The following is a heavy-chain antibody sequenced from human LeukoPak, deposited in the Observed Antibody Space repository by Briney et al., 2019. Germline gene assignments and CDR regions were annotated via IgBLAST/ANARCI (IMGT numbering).Heavy chain of an antibody. CDR3: ARVVGGSPDY. D-gene: IGHD2-15*01. CDR1: GDSVSSNSSA. J-gene: IGHJ4*02. V-gene: IGHV6-1*01. Sequence: SQTLSLTCAISGDSVSSNSSAWHWIRQSPPRGLEWLGRTYYRSKWYTDYAVSVKSRITINPDISKNQFSLQLNSVTPDDTAVYYCARVVGGSPDYWGQGTLVTVSS. CDR2: TYYRSKWYT.